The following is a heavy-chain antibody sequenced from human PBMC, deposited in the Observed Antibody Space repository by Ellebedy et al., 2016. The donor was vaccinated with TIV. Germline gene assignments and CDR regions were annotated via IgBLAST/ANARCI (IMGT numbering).Heavy chain of an antibody. CDR2: INPNNGGT. D-gene: IGHD3-10*01. Sequence: ASVKVSXKASGYSFTGYYMHWVRQAPGQGLEWMGWINPNNGGTNYAQRFQGRVTMTRDTSISTAYMELSRLRSDDTAVYYCARDQSGPHDALDIWGQGTMVTVSS. J-gene: IGHJ3*02. CDR3: ARDQSGPHDALDI. V-gene: IGHV1-2*02. CDR1: GYSFTGYY.